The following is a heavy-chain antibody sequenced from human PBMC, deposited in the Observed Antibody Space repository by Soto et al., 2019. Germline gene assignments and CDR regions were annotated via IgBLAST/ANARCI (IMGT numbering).Heavy chain of an antibody. D-gene: IGHD3-10*01. CDR3: ARARGSGSYYGQGDAFDI. J-gene: IGHJ3*02. CDR1: GFTFSSYD. V-gene: IGHV3-13*04. CDR2: IGTAGDT. Sequence: EVQLVESGGGLVQPGGSLRLSCAASGFTFSSYDMHWVRQATGKGLEWVSAIGTAGDTYYPGSVKGRFTISRENAKNSLYLQMNSLRAGDTAGYYCARARGSGSYYGQGDAFDIWGQGTMVTVSS.